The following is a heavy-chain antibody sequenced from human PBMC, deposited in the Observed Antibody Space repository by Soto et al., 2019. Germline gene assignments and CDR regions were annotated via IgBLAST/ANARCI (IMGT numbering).Heavy chain of an antibody. V-gene: IGHV1-46*01. CDR2: INPSGGST. J-gene: IGHJ4*02. Sequence: ASVKVSCKASGYTLTSYYMHWVRQAPGQGLEWMGIINPSGGSTSYAQKFQGRVTMTRDTPTSTVYMELSSLRSEDTAVYYCAREVGRAGTYFDYWGQGTLVTVSS. D-gene: IGHD6-13*01. CDR3: AREVGRAGTYFDY. CDR1: GYTLTSYY.